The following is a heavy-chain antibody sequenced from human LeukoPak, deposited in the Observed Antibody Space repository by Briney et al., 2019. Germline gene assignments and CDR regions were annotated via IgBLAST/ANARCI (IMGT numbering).Heavy chain of an antibody. CDR3: ARGATYAYYQDY. J-gene: IGHJ4*02. CDR2: ISSGSRYI. CDR1: GFTFSSYS. D-gene: IGHD1-26*01. Sequence: PGGSLRLSCAASGFTFSSYSMNWVRQAPGKGLEWVSSISSGSRYIYYADSVQGRFTISRDNAKNSLYLQMNSLRAEDTAVYYCARGATYAYYQDYWGQGTLVTVSS. V-gene: IGHV3-21*01.